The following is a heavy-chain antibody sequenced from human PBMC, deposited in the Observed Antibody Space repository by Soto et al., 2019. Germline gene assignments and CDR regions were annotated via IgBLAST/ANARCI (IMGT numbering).Heavy chain of an antibody. D-gene: IGHD2-8*01. CDR1: GGSFSGYY. CDR2: INHSGST. J-gene: IGHJ5*02. Sequence: SETLSLTCAVYGGSFSGYYWSWIRQPPGKGLEWIGEINHSGSTNYNPSLKSRVTISVDTSKNQFSLKLSSVTAADTAVYYCARANVPRVYAYRHWNSFDPWGQGTLVTVSS. CDR3: ARANVPRVYAYRHWNSFDP. V-gene: IGHV4-34*01.